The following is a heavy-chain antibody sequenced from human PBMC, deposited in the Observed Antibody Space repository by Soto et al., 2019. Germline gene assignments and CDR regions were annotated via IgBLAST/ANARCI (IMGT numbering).Heavy chain of an antibody. CDR3: AKDQPHDEYGPKSRFWDY. CDR2: ISGSGGST. CDR1: GFTFSSYA. V-gene: IGHV3-23*01. J-gene: IGHJ4*02. D-gene: IGHD3-3*01. Sequence: PGGSLRLSCAASGFTFSSYAMSWVRQAPGKGLEWVSAISGSGGSTYYADSVKGRFTISRDNSKNTLYLQMNSLRAEDTAVYYCAKDQPHDEYGPKSRFWDYWGQGTLVTVS.